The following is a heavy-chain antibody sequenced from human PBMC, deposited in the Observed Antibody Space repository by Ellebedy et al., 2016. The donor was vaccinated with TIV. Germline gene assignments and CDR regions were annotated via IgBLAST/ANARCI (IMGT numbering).Heavy chain of an antibody. CDR2: IKSKTDGGTT. V-gene: IGHV3-15*01. Sequence: PGGSLRLSCAASGFTFSNAWMSWVRQAPGKGLEWVGRIKSKTDGGTTDYAAPVKGRFTISRDDSKNTLYLQMNSLKTEDTAVYYCTTSQDRFGTDWYFDLWGRGTLVTVSS. CDR3: TTSQDRFGTDWYFDL. D-gene: IGHD3-10*01. CDR1: GFTFSNAW. J-gene: IGHJ2*01.